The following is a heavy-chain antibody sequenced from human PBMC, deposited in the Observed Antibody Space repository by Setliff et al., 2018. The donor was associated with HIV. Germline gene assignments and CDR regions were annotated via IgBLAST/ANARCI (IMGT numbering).Heavy chain of an antibody. J-gene: IGHJ6*02. CDR1: GYTFTSY. Sequence: GASVKVSCKASGYTFTSYIHWVRQAPGQGLEWMGVITPRTGSTTHAQKFQGRVTMTRDTSTSTVYMQLSSLRSEDTAVYYCARDCGGDYSCSYYYGMDVWGHGTTVTVSS. V-gene: IGHV1-46*01. D-gene: IGHD2-21*02. CDR3: ARDCGGDYSCSYYYGMDV. CDR2: ITPRTGST.